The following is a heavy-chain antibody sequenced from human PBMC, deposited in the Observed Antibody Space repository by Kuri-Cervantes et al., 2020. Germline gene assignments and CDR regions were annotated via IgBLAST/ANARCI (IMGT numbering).Heavy chain of an antibody. CDR1: GGSISSYY. D-gene: IGHD1-1*01. J-gene: IGHJ5*02. CDR3: ARGEKTGSATIWFDP. CDR2: IYYSGST. V-gene: IGHV4-59*08. Sequence: GSLRLSCTVSGGSISSYYWSWIRQPPGKGLEWIGYIYYSGSTNYNPSLKSRVTISVDTSKNQFSLKLSSVTAADTAEYYCARGEKTGSATIWFDPWGQGTLVTVSS.